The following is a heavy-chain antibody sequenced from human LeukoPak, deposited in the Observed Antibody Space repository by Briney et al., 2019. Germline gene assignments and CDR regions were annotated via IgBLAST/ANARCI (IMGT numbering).Heavy chain of an antibody. D-gene: IGHD2-2*01. CDR1: GFTFSTYA. CDR3: ASEQLLAPYYYYYMDV. J-gene: IGHJ6*03. Sequence: QSGGSLRLSCAASGFTFSTYAMHWVRQAPGKGLEWVATISYDGTNNYYADSVKGRFTISRDNSKNTLYLQMNSLRAEDTAVYYCASEQLLAPYYYYYMDVWGKGTTVTVSS. V-gene: IGHV3-30-3*01. CDR2: ISYDGTNN.